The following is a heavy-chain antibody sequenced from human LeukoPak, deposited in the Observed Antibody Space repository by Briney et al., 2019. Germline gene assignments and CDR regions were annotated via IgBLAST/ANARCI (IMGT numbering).Heavy chain of an antibody. J-gene: IGHJ3*02. CDR2: IRWNSGSI. CDR1: GFIWGDYA. Sequence: QPGRSLRLSCAASGFIWGDYAMHWVRQAPGRGLEGVSGIRWNSGSIGHADSVKGRFTISRDNAKNSLYLQMNSLRAEAMALYYCAKDILSGGYRFDAFDIWGQGTMVTVSS. V-gene: IGHV3-9*03. D-gene: IGHD1-26*01. CDR3: AKDILSGGYRFDAFDI.